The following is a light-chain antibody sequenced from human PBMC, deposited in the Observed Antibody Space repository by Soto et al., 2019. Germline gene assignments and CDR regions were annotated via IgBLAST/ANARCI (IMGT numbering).Light chain of an antibody. CDR1: QSVSSY. CDR2: DAS. V-gene: IGKV3-11*01. CDR3: QQRSNWPLT. J-gene: IGKJ4*01. Sequence: TVWTQSPATLSLSPGERATLSCRASQSVSSYLAWYQQKPGQAPRLLIYDASNRATGIPARFSGSGSGTDFTLTISSLEPEDFAVYYCQQRSNWPLTFCGGTKVDI.